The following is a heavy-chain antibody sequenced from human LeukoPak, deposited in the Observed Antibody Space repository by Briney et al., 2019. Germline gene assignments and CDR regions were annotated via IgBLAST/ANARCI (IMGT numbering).Heavy chain of an antibody. CDR1: GVSISSYY. CDR2: IYYSGST. V-gene: IGHV4-59*01. J-gene: IGHJ4*02. D-gene: IGHD3-10*01. Sequence: SETLSLTCTVSGVSISSYYWGWIRQPPGKGLEWIWYIYYSGSTNYNPSLKSRVNISVDTSKNQFSLKLSSVTAADTAVYYCARGHPSGEYFDYWGQGTLVTVSS. CDR3: ARGHPSGEYFDY.